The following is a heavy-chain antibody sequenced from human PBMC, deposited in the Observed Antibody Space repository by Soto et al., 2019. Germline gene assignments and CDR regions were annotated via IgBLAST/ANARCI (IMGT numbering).Heavy chain of an antibody. CDR1: GGSVSSGGYY. J-gene: IGHJ3*02. Sequence: QVQLQESGPGLVKPSQTLSLTCTVSGGSVSSGGYYWSWIRQHPGKGLELFGYIYYSGSTYYNPSLKGRVTISVDTSKNQFSLKLSSVTAADTAVYYFARAIYRDDYVWGSPHDAFDIWGQVTMVAFSS. CDR3: ARAIYRDDYVWGSPHDAFDI. D-gene: IGHD3-16*01. CDR2: IYYSGST. V-gene: IGHV4-31*03.